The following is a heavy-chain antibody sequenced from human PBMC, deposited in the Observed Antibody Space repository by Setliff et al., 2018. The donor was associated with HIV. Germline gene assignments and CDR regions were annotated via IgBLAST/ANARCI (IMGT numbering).Heavy chain of an antibody. CDR3: ARSIVPVAGGYYYLEY. D-gene: IGHD3-22*01. V-gene: IGHV4-34*01. J-gene: IGHJ4*02. Sequence: SETLSLTCAVYGGSFNGYSWTWIRQPPGKGLEWIGGINHSGSTNYNPSLKSRVTISVDTSKNQFSLRLSSVAAGDTAVYYCARSIVPVAGGYYYLEYWGQGTLVTVSS. CDR1: GGSFNGYS. CDR2: INHSGST.